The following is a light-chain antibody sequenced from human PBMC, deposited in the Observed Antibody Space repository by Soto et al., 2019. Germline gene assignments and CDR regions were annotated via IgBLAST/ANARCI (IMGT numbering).Light chain of an antibody. J-gene: IGKJ4*01. CDR1: QSISSW. CDR3: QQYGSSPS. CDR2: DAS. V-gene: IGKV1-5*01. Sequence: DIQMTQSPSTLSAPDGDRVTITCRASQSISSWLAWYQQKPGKAPKLLIYDASNLESGVPSRFSGSGSGTEFTLTISNLQPDDFATYYCQQYGSSPSFGGGTKVDIK.